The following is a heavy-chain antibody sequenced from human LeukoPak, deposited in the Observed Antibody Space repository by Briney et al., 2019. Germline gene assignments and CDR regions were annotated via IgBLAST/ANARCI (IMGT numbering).Heavy chain of an antibody. CDR3: ARDTSGYDAFDI. D-gene: IGHD5-12*01. V-gene: IGHV3-21*01. Sequence: GGSLRLSCAASGFTFSSYSMNWVRQAPGKGLEWVSSISSSSSYIYYADSVKGRFTISRDNAKNSLYLQMNSLRAEDTAVYYCARDTSGYDAFDIWGQGTMATVSS. CDR2: ISSSSSYI. CDR1: GFTFSSYS. J-gene: IGHJ3*02.